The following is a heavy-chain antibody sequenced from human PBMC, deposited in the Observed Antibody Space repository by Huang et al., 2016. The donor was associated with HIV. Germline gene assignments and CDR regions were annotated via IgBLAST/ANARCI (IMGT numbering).Heavy chain of an antibody. D-gene: IGHD1-1*01. CDR3: ARARQGDQLEQSNYFDF. CDR2: INHSEST. V-gene: IGHV4-34*02. J-gene: IGHJ4*02. Sequence: QVQLQQWGAGLLKPSETLSLTCAVYGGSFSDYYWSWIRQSPEKGLEWIGEINHSESTNLNPSLESRVTLSVDTSKNHFSLKLTSVTAADTAVYYCARARQGDQLEQSNYFDFWGQGTLVTVSS. CDR1: GGSFSDYY.